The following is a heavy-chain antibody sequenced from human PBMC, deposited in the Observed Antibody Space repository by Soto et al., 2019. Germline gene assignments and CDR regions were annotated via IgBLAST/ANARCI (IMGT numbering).Heavy chain of an antibody. CDR3: AKGPFYGTGTLDD. Sequence: VPLVESGGGVVQPGRSLRLSCVASEIDFKTYGMHWVRQAPGKGLEWVAVISYDGSNKWYADSLRGRFTISRDNSENTLFLQMDGLRPEDTAVYYCAKGPFYGTGTLDDWGQGTLVTVSS. CDR1: EIDFKTYG. CDR2: ISYDGSNK. J-gene: IGHJ4*02. D-gene: IGHD3-10*01. V-gene: IGHV3-30*18.